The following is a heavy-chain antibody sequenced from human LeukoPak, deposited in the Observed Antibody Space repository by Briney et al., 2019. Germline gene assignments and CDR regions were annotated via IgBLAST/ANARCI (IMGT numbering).Heavy chain of an antibody. CDR2: MNPNSGDI. D-gene: IGHD3-9*01. J-gene: IGHJ4*02. CDR3: ARGGYDILTGSYRVRYYFDY. V-gene: IGHV1-2*02. CDR1: GYTFTASY. Sequence: ASVKVSCKASGYTFTASYIHWVRLAPGQGLEWMGWMNPNSGDIHYAQKFQGRVTMTRDTSISTAYMDLSRLGSDDTAVYYCARGGYDILTGSYRVRYYFDYWAREPWSPSPQ.